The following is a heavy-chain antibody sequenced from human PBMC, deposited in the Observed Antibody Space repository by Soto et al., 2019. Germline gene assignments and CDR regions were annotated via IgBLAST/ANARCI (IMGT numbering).Heavy chain of an antibody. J-gene: IGHJ4*02. Sequence: QVQLQQWGAGLLKPSETLSLTCAVYGGSFSGYYWSWIRQPPGKGLEWIGEINHSGSTNYNPSLKSRVTISVDTSKNQFSLKLSSVTAADTAVYCCARGRRAVAGSLYYFDYWGQGTLVTVSS. D-gene: IGHD6-19*01. CDR2: INHSGST. CDR3: ARGRRAVAGSLYYFDY. V-gene: IGHV4-34*01. CDR1: GGSFSGYY.